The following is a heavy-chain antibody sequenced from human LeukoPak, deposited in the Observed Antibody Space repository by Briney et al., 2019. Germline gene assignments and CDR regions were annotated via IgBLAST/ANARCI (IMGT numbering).Heavy chain of an antibody. CDR1: GYTFTVYY. D-gene: IGHD3-3*01. J-gene: IGHJ6*03. Sequence: ASVTVSCKASGYTFTVYYMHWVRQAPGQGLEWMGWINPNSGGTNYAQKFQGRVTMTRDTSISTAYMELSRLRSDDTAVYYCARNDFWSGYYEYYYMDVWGKGTTVTVSS. CDR3: ARNDFWSGYYEYYYMDV. V-gene: IGHV1-2*02. CDR2: INPNSGGT.